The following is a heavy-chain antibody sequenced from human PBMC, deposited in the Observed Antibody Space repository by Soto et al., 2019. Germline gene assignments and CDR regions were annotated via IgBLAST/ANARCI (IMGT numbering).Heavy chain of an antibody. CDR2: INAGNGNT. V-gene: IGHV1-3*01. CDR1: GYTFTSYA. Sequence: ASVKVSCKASGYTFTSYAMHWVRQAPGQRLEWMGWINAGNGNTKYSQKFQGRVTITRDTSASTAYMELSSLRSEDTAVYYCARDLVSPYYYYGMDVWGQGTTVTVSS. J-gene: IGHJ6*02. D-gene: IGHD2-15*01. CDR3: ARDLVSPYYYYGMDV.